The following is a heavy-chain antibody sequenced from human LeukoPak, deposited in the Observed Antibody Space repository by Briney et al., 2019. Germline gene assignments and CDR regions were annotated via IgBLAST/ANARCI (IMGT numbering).Heavy chain of an antibody. CDR2: IFPSGGEI. J-gene: IGHJ4*02. CDR1: GFAFSTFA. D-gene: IGHD3-10*01. Sequence: GGSLRLSCEASGFAFSTFAMIWVRQPPGKGLEWVASIFPSGGEIHYADSVKGRFTISRDHSESTLYIQMNSLRAEDTAVYYCARAKPKNMVRGLIMGRECRYYFDYWGQGTLVTVSS. CDR3: ARAKPKNMVRGLIMGRECRYYFDY. V-gene: IGHV3-23*01.